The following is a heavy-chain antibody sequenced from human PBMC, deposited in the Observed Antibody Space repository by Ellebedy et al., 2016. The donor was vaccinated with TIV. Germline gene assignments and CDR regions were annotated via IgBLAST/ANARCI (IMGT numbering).Heavy chain of an antibody. CDR2: VYYTGIT. V-gene: IGHV4-59*08. D-gene: IGHD3-3*01. J-gene: IGHJ6*02. CDR3: ARFLASYYYGMDV. CDR1: GASMSSYY. Sequence: MPSETLSLTCTVSGASMSSYYWSWIRQPPGKGLEWIGYVYYTGITDYNPSLKKRVSLSLHPSEDQFSLKLSSVTAADTAVYYCARFLASYYYGMDVWGQGTTVTVSS.